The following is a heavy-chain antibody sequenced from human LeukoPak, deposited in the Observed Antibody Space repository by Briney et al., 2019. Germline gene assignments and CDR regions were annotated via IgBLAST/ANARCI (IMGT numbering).Heavy chain of an antibody. V-gene: IGHV4-39*01. CDR3: ARQDYDSSGYYLFDY. J-gene: IGHJ4*02. CDR2: IYYSGST. D-gene: IGHD3-22*01. CDR1: GGSISSSSYY. Sequence: SETLSLTCTVSGGSISSSSYYWGWIRQPPGKGLEWIGSIYYSGSTYYNPSLKSRVTISVDTSKNQFSLKLSSVTAADTAVYYCARQDYDSSGYYLFDYWGQGTLVTVSS.